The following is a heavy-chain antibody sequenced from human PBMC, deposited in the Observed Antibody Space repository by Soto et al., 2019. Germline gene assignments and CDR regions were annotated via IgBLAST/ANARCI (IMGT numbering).Heavy chain of an antibody. CDR3: AREGDGSWYISDYSGMDV. J-gene: IGHJ6*02. Sequence: QVQLVQSGAEVKKPGASVKVSCKASGYTFTSYDINWVRQATGQGLEWMGWMNPNSGNTGYAQKFQGRVTMTSNTSISTAYMELSSLRSEDTAVYYCAREGDGSWYISDYSGMDVWGQGTTVTVSS. CDR1: GYTFTSYD. V-gene: IGHV1-8*01. CDR2: MNPNSGNT. D-gene: IGHD6-13*01.